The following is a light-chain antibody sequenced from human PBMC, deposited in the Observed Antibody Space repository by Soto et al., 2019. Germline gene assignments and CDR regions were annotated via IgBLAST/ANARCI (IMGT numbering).Light chain of an antibody. V-gene: IGLV2-18*02. CDR3: SSYTSSSTYV. CDR1: GSDVGTYNR. Sequence: QSVLAQPPSVSGSPGHSVAISCTGTGSDVGTYNRVSWYQQPPGTAPKLMIYDVSDRPSGVPDRFSGSKSGNTASLTISGLQAEDEADYYCSSYTSSSTYVFGTGTKVTV. CDR2: DVS. J-gene: IGLJ1*01.